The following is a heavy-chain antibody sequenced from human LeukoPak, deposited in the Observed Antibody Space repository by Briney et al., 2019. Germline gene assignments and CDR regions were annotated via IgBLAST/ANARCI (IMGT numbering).Heavy chain of an antibody. V-gene: IGHV3-48*03. CDR3: ARDGYYYGSGSAIYGMDV. CDR2: ISSSGSTI. Sequence: PGGSLRLSCAASGFTFSSYEMNWVRQAPGKGLEWVSYISSSGSTIYYADSVKGRFTISRDNAKNSLYLQMNSLRAEDTAVYYSARDGYYYGSGSAIYGMDVWGQGTTVTVSS. J-gene: IGHJ6*02. CDR1: GFTFSSYE. D-gene: IGHD3-10*01.